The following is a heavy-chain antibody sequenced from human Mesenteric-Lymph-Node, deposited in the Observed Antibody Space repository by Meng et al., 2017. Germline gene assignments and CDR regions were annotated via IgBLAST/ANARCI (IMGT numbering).Heavy chain of an antibody. Sequence: LVGAWGGLVQPGGSLSLSCAASGFTFSNSWMTWARQAPGQGLEWVGNIKQDGREKYFVDSVKGRFTISRDNAKNSLYLQMNSLRGEDAAVYYCARHVGTWFESWGQGTLVTVSS. CDR2: IKQDGREK. V-gene: IGHV3-7*01. J-gene: IGHJ5*01. CDR1: GFTFSNSW. D-gene: IGHD1-26*01. CDR3: ARHVGTWFES.